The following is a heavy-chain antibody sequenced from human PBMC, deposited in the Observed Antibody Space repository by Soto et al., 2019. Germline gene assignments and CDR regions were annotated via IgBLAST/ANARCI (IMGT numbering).Heavy chain of an antibody. Sequence: PGGSLRLSCAASGFTFRSYWMHWVRQAPGKGLVWVSHINSDGSSTSYADSVKGRFTISRDNSKKTLYLQMNSLRAEDTAVYYCARDTGDSRSWNYYGIDVWGQGTTVTVSS. CDR2: INSDGSST. V-gene: IGHV3-74*01. CDR1: GFTFRSYW. CDR3: ARDTGDSRSWNYYGIDV. D-gene: IGHD6-13*01. J-gene: IGHJ6*02.